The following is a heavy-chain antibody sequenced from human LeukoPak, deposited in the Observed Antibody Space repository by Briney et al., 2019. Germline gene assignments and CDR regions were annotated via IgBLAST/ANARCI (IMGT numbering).Heavy chain of an antibody. V-gene: IGHV3-23*01. D-gene: IGHD3-10*01. J-gene: IGHJ4*02. CDR2: ISGSGGSI. Sequence: GGSLRLSCAASGFTFSSYAMSWVRQAPGKGLEWVSAISGSGGSIYYADSVKGRFTISRDNSKNTLYLQMNSLRAEGTAVYYCAKHLGVGMGEYYYGSGSYYNEAYWGQGTLVTVSS. CDR3: AKHLGVGMGEYYYGSGSYYNEAY. CDR1: GFTFSSYA.